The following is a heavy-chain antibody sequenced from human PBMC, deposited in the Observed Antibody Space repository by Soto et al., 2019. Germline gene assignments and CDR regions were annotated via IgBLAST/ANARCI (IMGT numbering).Heavy chain of an antibody. CDR3: ARHVVDYYASGSYSALDY. J-gene: IGHJ4*02. Sequence: SETLSLTCAVYGGSFSGYYWSWIRQPPGKGLEWIGEINHSGSTNYNPSLKSRVTISVDTSSNQFSLKLSSVTAADTAVYYCARHVVDYYASGSYSALDYWGQGTLVTVSS. D-gene: IGHD3-10*01. CDR2: INHSGST. CDR1: GGSFSGYY. V-gene: IGHV4-34*01.